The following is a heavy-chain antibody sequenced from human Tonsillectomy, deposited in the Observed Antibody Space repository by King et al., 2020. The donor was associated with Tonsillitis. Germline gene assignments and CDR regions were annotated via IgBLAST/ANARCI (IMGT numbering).Heavy chain of an antibody. J-gene: IGHJ6*02. V-gene: IGHV1-2*02. CDR2: INPNSGGT. CDR3: AGFRAVAGRGPYYYGRDV. D-gene: IGHD6-19*01. Sequence: QLVQSGAEVKKPGASVKVSCKASGYTFTGYYIHCVRQAPGQGLEWMGWINPNSGGTNYAQKFQGRVTMTRDTSISTAYMELSRLRSDDTAVYYCAGFRAVAGRGPYYYGRDVWGQGPTVTVPS. CDR1: GYTFTGYY.